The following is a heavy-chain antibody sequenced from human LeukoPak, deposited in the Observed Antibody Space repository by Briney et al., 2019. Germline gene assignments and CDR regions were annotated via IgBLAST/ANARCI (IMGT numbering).Heavy chain of an antibody. D-gene: IGHD5-24*01. CDR2: ISYDGSNK. CDR3: ARGTYGYDY. Sequence: GGSLRLSCAASGFTFSSYGMHWVRQAPGKGLEWVAVISYDGSNKYYADSVKGRFTISRDNGKNSLYLQVNSLRVEDTAVYYCARGTYGYDYWGQGTLVTVSS. J-gene: IGHJ4*02. V-gene: IGHV3-30*03. CDR1: GFTFSSYG.